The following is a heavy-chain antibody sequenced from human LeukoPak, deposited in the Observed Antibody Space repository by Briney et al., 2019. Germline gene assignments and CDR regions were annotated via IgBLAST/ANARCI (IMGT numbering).Heavy chain of an antibody. V-gene: IGHV3-23*01. D-gene: IGHD3-3*01. CDR1: GFTFSSYA. Sequence: GGSVRLSCAASGFTFSSYAMSWVRQAPGKGLEWVSAISGRGGSTYYADSVKGRFTISRDNSKNTLYLQMNSLRAEDTAVYYCAKGDSEGFLRRSGYYIGIKVSAFDIWGQGTMVTVSS. CDR3: AKGDSEGFLRRSGYYIGIKVSAFDI. J-gene: IGHJ3*02. CDR2: ISGRGGST.